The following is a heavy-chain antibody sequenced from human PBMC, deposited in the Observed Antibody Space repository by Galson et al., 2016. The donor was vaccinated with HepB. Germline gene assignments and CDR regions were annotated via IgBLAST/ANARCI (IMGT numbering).Heavy chain of an antibody. D-gene: IGHD2-2*01. CDR3: APPKSLPSAAT. CDR1: GFTFSDYW. V-gene: IGHV3-7*01. J-gene: IGHJ5*02. CDR2: IKEDGSAK. Sequence: SLRLSCAASGFTFSDYWMSWVRQAPGKGLEFVANIKEDGSAKSYVDSVKGRFTISRDNAKNSLYLQMDSLRAEDSAVYYCAPPKSLPSAATWGQGTQVTVSS.